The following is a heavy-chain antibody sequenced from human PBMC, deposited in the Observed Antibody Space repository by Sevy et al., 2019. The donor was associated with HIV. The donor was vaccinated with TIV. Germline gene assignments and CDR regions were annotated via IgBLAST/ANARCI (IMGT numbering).Heavy chain of an antibody. CDR2: INQDGSET. D-gene: IGHD3-10*01. J-gene: IGHJ4*02. Sequence: GGSLRLSCAASGFTFSSYWMSWVRQAPGKGLEWVATINQDGSETFYVNSVKGRFTISTHNPRKSLFLQMNGLSAEDTAVYYCARLFYGSADYWGQGTLVTVSS. CDR1: GFTFSSYW. CDR3: ARLFYGSADY. V-gene: IGHV3-7*01.